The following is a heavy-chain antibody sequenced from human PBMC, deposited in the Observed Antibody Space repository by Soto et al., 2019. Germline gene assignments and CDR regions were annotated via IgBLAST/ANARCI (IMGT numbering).Heavy chain of an antibody. D-gene: IGHD1-26*01. V-gene: IGHV1-69*02. CDR1: GGTFSSYT. J-gene: IGHJ4*02. Sequence: SVKVSCKASGGTFSSYTISWVRQAPGQGLEWMGRIIPILGIANYAQKFQGRVTITADKSTSTAYMELSSLRSEDTAVYYCASEGYSGSARFDYWGQGTLVTVSS. CDR2: IIPILGIA. CDR3: ASEGYSGSARFDY.